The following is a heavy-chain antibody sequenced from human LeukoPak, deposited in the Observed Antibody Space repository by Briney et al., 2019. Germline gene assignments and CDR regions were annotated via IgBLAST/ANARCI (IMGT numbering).Heavy chain of an antibody. J-gene: IGHJ4*02. CDR2: IYTSGST. CDR3: AGLRHTPRDGSRQIDY. CDR1: GGSISSGSYY. D-gene: IGHD5-24*01. V-gene: IGHV4-61*02. Sequence: PSETLSLTCTVSGGSISSGSYYWSWIRQPAGKGLEWIGRIYTSGSTNYNPSLKSRVTMSVDTSKNQFSLKLSSVTAADTAVYYCAGLRHTPRDGSRQIDYWGQGTLVTVSS.